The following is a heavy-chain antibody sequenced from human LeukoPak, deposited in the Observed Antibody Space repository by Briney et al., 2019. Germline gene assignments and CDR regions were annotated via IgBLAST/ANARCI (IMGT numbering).Heavy chain of an antibody. V-gene: IGHV4-30-4*01. CDR3: ASRKQWLVDY. D-gene: IGHD6-19*01. CDR1: SGSVSSPDSY. J-gene: IGHJ4*02. Sequence: SETLSLTCTVSSGSVSSPDSYWSWIRQPPGKGLEWIGYIYYSGSTYYNPSLKSRVTISVDTSKNQFSLKLSSVTAADTAVYYCASRKQWLVDYWGQGTLVTVSS. CDR2: IYYSGST.